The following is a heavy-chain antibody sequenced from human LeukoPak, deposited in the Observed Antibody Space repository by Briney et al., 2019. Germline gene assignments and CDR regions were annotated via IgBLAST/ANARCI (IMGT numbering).Heavy chain of an antibody. CDR3: AKDGGSYFATDPFDI. V-gene: IGHV3-23*01. CDR2: ISGSGQSI. J-gene: IGHJ3*02. CDR1: GFTVSSNY. Sequence: PGGSLRLSCAASGFTVSSNYMSWVRQAPGKGLEWVSVISGSGQSIHYADSVKGRFTISRDNSKNTVYLQMNSLRAEDTALYYCAKDGGSYFATDPFDIWGQGTMVTVSS. D-gene: IGHD3-16*01.